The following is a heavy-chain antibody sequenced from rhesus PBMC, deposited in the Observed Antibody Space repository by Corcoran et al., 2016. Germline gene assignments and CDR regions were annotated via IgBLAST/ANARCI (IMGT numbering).Heavy chain of an antibody. CDR3: ARSHFAPGFDY. CDR1: GYPFTTYA. V-gene: IGHV7-114*01. Sequence: QVQLVQSGAEVKQPGASVKVSCKASGYPFTTYALNWVRQTRGQRLEWRGGINPDTGNPTYAQAFKERFTFSLDTSITPAYLQISSLKAEDTAVYYCARSHFAPGFDYWGQGVLVTVSS. CDR2: INPDTGNP. D-gene: IGHD3S6*01. J-gene: IGHJ4*01.